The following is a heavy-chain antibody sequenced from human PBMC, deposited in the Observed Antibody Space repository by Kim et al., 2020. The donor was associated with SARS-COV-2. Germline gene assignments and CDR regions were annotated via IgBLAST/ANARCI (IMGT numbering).Heavy chain of an antibody. CDR3: TTDLPSSSGWYSYYYYGMDV. V-gene: IGHV3-15*01. D-gene: IGHD6-19*01. J-gene: IGHJ6*02. CDR1: GFTFSNAW. Sequence: GGSLRLSCAASGFTFSNAWMSWVRQAPGKGLEWVGRIKSKTDGGTTDYAAPVKGRFTISRDDSKNTLYLQMNSLKTEDTAVYYCTTDLPSSSGWYSYYYYGMDVWGQGTTVTVSS. CDR2: IKSKTDGGTT.